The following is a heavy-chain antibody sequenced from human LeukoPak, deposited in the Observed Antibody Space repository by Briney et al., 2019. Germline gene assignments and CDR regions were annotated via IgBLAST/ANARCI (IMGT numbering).Heavy chain of an antibody. D-gene: IGHD1-1*01. V-gene: IGHV4-34*01. Sequence: PSETLSLTSAVYLGSFSGYYWSWIRQPPRKGLEWIGEINHSGSTNYNPPLTSRVTIPVDTPKNQFSLKLSCVTAAETAGYYCARYSRRVPRHWYFDLWGRGTLVTVPS. CDR1: LGSFSGYY. CDR3: ARYSRRVPRHWYFDL. J-gene: IGHJ2*01. CDR2: INHSGST.